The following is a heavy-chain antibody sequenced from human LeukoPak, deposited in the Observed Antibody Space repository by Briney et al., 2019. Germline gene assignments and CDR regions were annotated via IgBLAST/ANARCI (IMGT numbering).Heavy chain of an antibody. CDR3: ARGKGTMVRRVITGVLGY. D-gene: IGHD3-10*01. J-gene: IGHJ4*02. CDR2: MHPNSGNT. CDR1: GYTFTSYD. Sequence: ASVKVSCKAAGYTFTSYDINWVRQATGQGLEWMGWMHPNSGNTGYAQKFQGRVTMTRNTSISTAYMELSSLRSEGTAVYYCARGKGTMVRRVITGVLGYWGQGTLVTVSS. V-gene: IGHV1-8*01.